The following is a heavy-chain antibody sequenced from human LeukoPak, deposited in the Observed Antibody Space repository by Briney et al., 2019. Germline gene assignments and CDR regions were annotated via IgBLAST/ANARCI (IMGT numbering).Heavy chain of an antibody. V-gene: IGHV4-39*01. CDR2: IYYSGST. D-gene: IGHD5-18*01. J-gene: IGHJ5*02. CDR3: ACLDVDTRTWFDP. CDR1: GGSISSSSYY. Sequence: SETLSLTCTVSGGSISSSSYYWGWIRQPPGKGLEWIGSIYYSGSTYYNPSLKSRVTISVDTSKNQFSLKLSSVTAADTAVYYCACLDVDTRTWFDPWGQGTLVTVSS.